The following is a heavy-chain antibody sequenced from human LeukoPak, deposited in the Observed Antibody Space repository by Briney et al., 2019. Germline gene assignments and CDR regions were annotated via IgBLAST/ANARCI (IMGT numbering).Heavy chain of an antibody. D-gene: IGHD4-17*01. CDR2: ITTSSSHI. V-gene: IGHV3-21*01. Sequence: GGSLRLSCAASGXAFSSYSVNWIRQAPGRGLEWVSSITTSSSHIYYAGSVKGRFTISRDNAKNSLYLQMNSLRAEDTAVYFCASLMTAVTIPDYWGQGTLVTVSS. CDR1: GXAFSSYS. CDR3: ASLMTAVTIPDY. J-gene: IGHJ4*02.